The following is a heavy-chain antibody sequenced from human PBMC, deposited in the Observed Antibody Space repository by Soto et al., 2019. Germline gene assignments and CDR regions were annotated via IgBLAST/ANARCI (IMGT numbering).Heavy chain of an antibody. CDR1: GGSISSGGYY. D-gene: IGHD1-26*01. J-gene: IGHJ4*02. CDR2: IYYSGST. V-gene: IGHV4-31*03. Sequence: QVQLQESGPGLVKPSQTLSLTCTVSGGSISSGGYYWSWIRQHPGKGLEWIGYIYYSGSTYYNPSPKSGVTITVDTSKNQFSLKLSSVTAADTAVYYCAREGGIVGATAADYWGQGTLVTVSS. CDR3: AREGGIVGATAADY.